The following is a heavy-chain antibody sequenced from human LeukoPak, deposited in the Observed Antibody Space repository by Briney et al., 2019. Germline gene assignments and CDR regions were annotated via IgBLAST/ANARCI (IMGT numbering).Heavy chain of an antibody. CDR2: IKQDGSAK. V-gene: IGHV3-7*03. D-gene: IGHD2-15*01. CDR1: GFTFSRHW. Sequence: GGSLRLSCAASGFTFSRHWMYWVRQAPGKGLEWVANIKQDGSAKPYVDSVKGRFAISRDNAKNSLFLQMNSLRAEDTAVYYCARDNGWSADFWGQGTLVTVSS. CDR3: ARDNGWSADF. J-gene: IGHJ4*02.